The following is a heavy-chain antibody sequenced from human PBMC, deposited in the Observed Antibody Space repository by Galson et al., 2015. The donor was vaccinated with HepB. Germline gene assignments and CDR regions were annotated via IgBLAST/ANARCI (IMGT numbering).Heavy chain of an antibody. CDR2: TSYDEVNK. J-gene: IGHJ6*02. D-gene: IGHD2-2*01. CDR1: GFTFRNYG. Sequence: SLRLSCAASGFTFRNYGTHWVRQAPGRGLEWVAVTSYDEVNKFYADSVKGRFTISRDNSKNMLYLQTSSLRAEDTAVYYCVKDKAGMHCSSATCHFGMDVWGQGTTVTVSS. CDR3: VKDKAGMHCSSATCHFGMDV. V-gene: IGHV3-30*18.